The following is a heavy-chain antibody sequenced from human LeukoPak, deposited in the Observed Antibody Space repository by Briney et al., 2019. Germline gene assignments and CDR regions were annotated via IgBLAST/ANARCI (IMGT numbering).Heavy chain of an antibody. CDR2: IYSGGST. Sequence: GGSLRLSCAASGFTVSSNYMSWVRQAPGKGLEWVSAIYSGGSTHYADSVKGRFTISRDNSKNTLYLQMNSLRAEDTAVYYCARAPSLASYYFDYWGQGTLVTVSS. J-gene: IGHJ4*02. CDR3: ARAPSLASYYFDY. CDR1: GFTVSSNY. V-gene: IGHV3-66*01.